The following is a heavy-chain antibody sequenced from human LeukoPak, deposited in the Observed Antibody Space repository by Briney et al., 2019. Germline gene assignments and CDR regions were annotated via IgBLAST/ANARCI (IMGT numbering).Heavy chain of an antibody. J-gene: IGHJ6*03. CDR1: GFTVSSNY. V-gene: IGHV4-59*02. D-gene: IGHD3-10*01. CDR2: IYYSGST. Sequence: GSLRLSCAASGFTVSSNYMSWVRQAPGKGLEWIGYIYYSGSTNYNPSLKSRVTISVDTSKNQFSLKLSSVTAADTAVYYCARASRITMVRGAFNYYYYMDVWGKGTTVTVSS. CDR3: ARASRITMVRGAFNYYYYMDV.